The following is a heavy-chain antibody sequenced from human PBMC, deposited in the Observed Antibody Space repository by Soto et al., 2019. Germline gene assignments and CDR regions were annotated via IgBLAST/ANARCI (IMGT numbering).Heavy chain of an antibody. D-gene: IGHD3-16*01. J-gene: IGHJ4*02. Sequence: SETLSLTCTVSGGSTSSDNYWSWIRRPPGKRLEWIGHIYYSGNTDYNPSLKSRLAISIDTSKNQFSLQLRSVTAAYTAVYFCAREGGESSDGLYYFDSWCQGSLVTVSS. V-gene: IGHV4-30-4*01. CDR2: IYYSGNT. CDR3: AREGGESSDGLYYFDS. CDR1: GGSTSSDNY.